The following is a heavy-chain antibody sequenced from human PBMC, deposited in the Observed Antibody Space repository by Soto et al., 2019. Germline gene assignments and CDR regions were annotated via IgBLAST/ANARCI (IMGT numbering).Heavy chain of an antibody. CDR2: IYYSGST. J-gene: IGHJ4*02. CDR3: ARARGYYFDY. Sequence: IRQHPGKGLEWIGYIYYSGSTYYNPSLKSRVTISVDTSKNQFSLKLSSVTAADTAVYYCARARGYYFDYWGQGTLVTVSS. D-gene: IGHD5-12*01. V-gene: IGHV4-31*02.